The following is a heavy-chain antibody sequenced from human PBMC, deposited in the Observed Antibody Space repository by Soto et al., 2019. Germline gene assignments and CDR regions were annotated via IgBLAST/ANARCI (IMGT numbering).Heavy chain of an antibody. V-gene: IGHV3-33*01. CDR3: PRDRMARFDY. Sequence: QVQLVESGGGVVQPGRSLRLSCAASGFTFSSYGMHWVRQAPGKGLEWVAAIWYDGSNKYYADSVKGRFTISRDNSKNTLYLQMNSLRAEDTAVYYCPRDRMARFDYWGQGTLVTVSS. CDR2: IWYDGSNK. CDR1: GFTFSSYG. J-gene: IGHJ4*02.